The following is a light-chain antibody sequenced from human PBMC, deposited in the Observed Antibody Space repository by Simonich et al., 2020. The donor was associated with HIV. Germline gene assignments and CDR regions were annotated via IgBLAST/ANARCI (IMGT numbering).Light chain of an antibody. CDR1: QSISSW. V-gene: IGKV1-5*01. CDR3: QQLNSFT. CDR2: AAS. J-gene: IGKJ3*01. Sequence: DIQMTQSPSTLSASVGARVTITGRASQSISSWLAWYQQKPGKAPKLLIYAASTLQSGVPSRFSGSGSGTEFTLTISSLQPEDFATYYCQQLNSFTFGPGTKVDIK.